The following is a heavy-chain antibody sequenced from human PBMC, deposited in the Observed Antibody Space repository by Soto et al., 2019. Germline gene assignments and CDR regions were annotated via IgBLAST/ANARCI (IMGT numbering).Heavy chain of an antibody. D-gene: IGHD5-18*01. CDR2: ISYDGSNK. V-gene: IGHV3-30*18. CDR1: GFTFSSYG. Sequence: PGGSLRLSCAASGFTFSSYGMHWVRQAPGKGLEWVAVISYDGSNKYYADSVKGRFTISRDNSKNTLYLQMNSLRAEDTAVYYCAKGNGRTWIQLWDLDYWGQGTLVTVSS. J-gene: IGHJ4*02. CDR3: AKGNGRTWIQLWDLDY.